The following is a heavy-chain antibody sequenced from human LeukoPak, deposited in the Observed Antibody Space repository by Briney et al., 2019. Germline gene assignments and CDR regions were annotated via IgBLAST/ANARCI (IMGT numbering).Heavy chain of an antibody. CDR1: GYTFTDYY. CDR3: ARDYDGYDDYRKWDY. V-gene: IGHV1-2*02. D-gene: IGHD4-17*01. CDR2: IHLKSGGT. Sequence: GASVKVSCKVSGYTFTDYYMHWVRQAPGQGLEWMAWIHLKSGGTRCAQNFQGRVTMTRDTSTSTAFMEVSRLRSDGTAVYYCARDYDGYDDYRKWDYWGQGTLVTVSS. J-gene: IGHJ4*02.